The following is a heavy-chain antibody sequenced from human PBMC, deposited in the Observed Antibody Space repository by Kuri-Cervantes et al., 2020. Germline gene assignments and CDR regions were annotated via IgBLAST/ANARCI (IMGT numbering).Heavy chain of an antibody. Sequence: GSLRLSCTVSGGSISGSCFSWMRQPPGKGLEWIGEINHSGSTNYNPSLKSRVTISVDTSKNQFSLKLSSVTAADTAVYYCARGHCSGGSCYDYWGQGTLVTVSS. J-gene: IGHJ4*02. CDR3: ARGHCSGGSCYDY. CDR1: GGSISGSC. CDR2: INHSGST. V-gene: IGHV4-34*01. D-gene: IGHD2-15*01.